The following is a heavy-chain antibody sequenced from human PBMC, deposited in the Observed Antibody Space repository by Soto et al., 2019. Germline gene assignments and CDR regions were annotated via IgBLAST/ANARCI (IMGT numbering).Heavy chain of an antibody. V-gene: IGHV3-66*01. CDR2: IYSGGST. Sequence: EVQLVESGGGLVQPGGSLRLSCAASGFTVSSTYMSWVRQAPGKGLEWVSVIYSGGSTYYADSVKGRFTISRDNSKNTLYLQMNSLRAEDTAVYYCARDPEYCSGGSCYDWFDPWGQGTLVTVSS. J-gene: IGHJ5*02. CDR3: ARDPEYCSGGSCYDWFDP. D-gene: IGHD2-15*01. CDR1: GFTVSSTY.